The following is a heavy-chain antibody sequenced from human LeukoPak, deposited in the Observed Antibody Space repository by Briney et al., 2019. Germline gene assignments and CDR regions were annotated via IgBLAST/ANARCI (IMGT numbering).Heavy chain of an antibody. D-gene: IGHD3-10*01. Sequence: SETLSLTCTVSGGSISSGDYYWSWIRQPPGKGLEWIGYIYYSGSTYYNPSLKSRVTISVDTSKNQFSLKLSSVTAADTAVYYCARDLGYHGSGSNNDAFDIWSQGTMVTVSS. CDR2: IYYSGST. V-gene: IGHV4-30-4*01. CDR3: ARDLGYHGSGSNNDAFDI. J-gene: IGHJ3*02. CDR1: GGSISSGDYY.